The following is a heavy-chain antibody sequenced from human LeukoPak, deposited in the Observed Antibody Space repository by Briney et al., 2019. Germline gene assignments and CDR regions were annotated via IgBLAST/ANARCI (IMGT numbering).Heavy chain of an antibody. CDR1: GCKSSISA. Sequence: GGSLRLSCAVFGCKSSISAMSWVRQAPGKGLEWVSVLGGSGETTNYADSVKGRFTISRDRSKTTVFLQMNSLRVEDTGVYYCASKIGESYHYYYGLDVWGQGTTVTVSS. CDR2: LGGSGETT. D-gene: IGHD3-10*01. J-gene: IGHJ6*02. V-gene: IGHV3-23*01. CDR3: ASKIGESYHYYYGLDV.